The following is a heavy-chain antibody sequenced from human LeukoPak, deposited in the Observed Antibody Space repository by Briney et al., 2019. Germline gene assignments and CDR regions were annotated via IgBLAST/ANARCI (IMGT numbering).Heavy chain of an antibody. CDR3: ARGGVGGDWDWFDP. CDR2: MNPNSGNT. D-gene: IGHD2-21*02. CDR1: GYTFASYD. J-gene: IGHJ5*02. V-gene: IGHV1-8*03. Sequence: ASVKVSCKASGYTFASYDINWVRQATGQGLEWMGWMNPNSGNTGYAQKFQGRVTITRNTSISTAYMELSSLRSEDTAVYYCARGGVGGDWDWFDPWGQGTLVTVSS.